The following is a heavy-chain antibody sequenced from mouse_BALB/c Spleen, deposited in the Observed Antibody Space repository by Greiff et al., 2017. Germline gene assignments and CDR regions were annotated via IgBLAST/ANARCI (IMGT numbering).Heavy chain of an antibody. J-gene: IGHJ1*01. V-gene: IGHV5-6-5*01. CDR1: GFTFSSYA. CDR2: ISSGGST. Sequence: DVKLVESGGGLVKPGGSLKLSCAASGFTFSSYAMSWVRQTPEKRLEWVASISSGGSTYYPDSVKGRFTISRDNARNILYLQMSSLRSEDTAMYYCARGSYWYFDVWGAGTTVTVSS. CDR3: ARGSYWYFDV.